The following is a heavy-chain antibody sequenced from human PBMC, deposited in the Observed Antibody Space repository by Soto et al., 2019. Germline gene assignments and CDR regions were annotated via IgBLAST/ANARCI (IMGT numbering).Heavy chain of an antibody. CDR1: GYTFTGYY. J-gene: IGHJ4*02. V-gene: IGHV1-3*01. Sequence: SVKVSCKASGYTFTGYYMHWVRQAPGQRLEWMGWINAGNGNTKYSQKFQGRVTITRDTSASTAYMELSSLRSEDTAVYYCARGPNPYYFDYWGQGTLVTVSS. CDR3: ARGPNPYYFDY. CDR2: INAGNGNT.